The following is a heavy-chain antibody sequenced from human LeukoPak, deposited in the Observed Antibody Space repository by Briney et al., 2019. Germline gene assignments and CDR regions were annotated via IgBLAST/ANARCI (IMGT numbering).Heavy chain of an antibody. Sequence: ASVKVSCKASGGTFSSYAISWVRQAPGQGLEWMGGIIPIFGTANYAQKFQGGVTITADESTSTAYMELSSLRSEDTAVYYCARDLGARAFDIWGQGTMVTVSS. D-gene: IGHD1-26*01. CDR2: IIPIFGTA. J-gene: IGHJ3*02. CDR1: GGTFSSYA. CDR3: ARDLGARAFDI. V-gene: IGHV1-69*13.